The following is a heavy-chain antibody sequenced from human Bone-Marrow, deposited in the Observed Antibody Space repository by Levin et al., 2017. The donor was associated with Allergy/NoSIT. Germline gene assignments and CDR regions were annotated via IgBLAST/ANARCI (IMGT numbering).Heavy chain of an antibody. J-gene: IGHJ4*02. CDR3: AKDRSLVFDY. CDR2: ISYDGSNK. Sequence: GGSLRLSCAASGFTFSSYGMHWVRQAPGKGLEWVAVISYDGSNKYYADSVKGRFTISRDNSKNTLYLQMNSLRAEDTAVYYCAKDRSLVFDYWGQGTLVTVSS. D-gene: IGHD2-15*01. CDR1: GFTFSSYG. V-gene: IGHV3-30*18.